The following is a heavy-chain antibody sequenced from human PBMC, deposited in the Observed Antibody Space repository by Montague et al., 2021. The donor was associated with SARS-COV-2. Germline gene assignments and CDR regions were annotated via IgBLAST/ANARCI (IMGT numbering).Heavy chain of an antibody. J-gene: IGHJ3*02. D-gene: IGHD1-26*01. V-gene: IGHV2-5*02. CDR2: IYWDDDK. CDR1: GFSLSTSGVG. CDR3: AHRRGLLLSDAFDI. Sequence: ALVKPTQTLTLTCTFSGFSLSTSGVGVGWIRQPPGKALEWLALIYWDDDKRYSPSLKSRLTITKDTSKNQVVLTMTNMDPADTATYYCAHRRGLLLSDAFDIWGQGTMVTVPS.